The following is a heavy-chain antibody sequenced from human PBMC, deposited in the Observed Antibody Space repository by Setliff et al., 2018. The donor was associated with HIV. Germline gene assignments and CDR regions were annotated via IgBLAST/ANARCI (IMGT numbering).Heavy chain of an antibody. CDR1: GYTLTNYA. Sequence: GASVKVSCKASGYTLTNYAMHWVRQAPGQRLEWMGCINAGNDNTKYPQNFQGRVTITKDTSASTVYMELSSLRSEDTALYYCTRVMGATTGFHDYWGQGTLVTVSS. V-gene: IGHV1-3*01. J-gene: IGHJ4*02. CDR2: INAGNDNT. CDR3: TRVMGATTGFHDY. D-gene: IGHD1-26*01.